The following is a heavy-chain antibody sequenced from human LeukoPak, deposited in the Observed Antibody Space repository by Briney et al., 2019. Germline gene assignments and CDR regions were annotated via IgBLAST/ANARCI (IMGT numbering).Heavy chain of an antibody. D-gene: IGHD1-26*01. V-gene: IGHV1-46*01. Sequence: ASVKVSCKASGYTFTSYYMHWVRQAPGQGLEWMGIINPSGGSTSYTQKFQGRVTMTRDMSTSTVSMELSSLRSEDTAVYYCASPSGSYYVFDYWGQGTLVTVSS. CDR3: ASPSGSYYVFDY. CDR1: GYTFTSYY. J-gene: IGHJ4*02. CDR2: INPSGGST.